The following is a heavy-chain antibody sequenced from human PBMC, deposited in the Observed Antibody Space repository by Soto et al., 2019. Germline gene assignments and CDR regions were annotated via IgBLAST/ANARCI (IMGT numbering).Heavy chain of an antibody. V-gene: IGHV1-69*13. D-gene: IGHD5-18*01. CDR3: ARDGRRYSYGYYYRMDV. CDR2: IIPIFGTA. CDR1: GGTFSSYA. Sequence: SVKVSCKASGGTFSSYAISWVRQAPGQGLEWMGGIIPIFGTANYAQKFQGRVTITADESTSTAYMELSSLRSEDTAVYYCARDGRRYSYGYYYRMDVWGQGTTVTVSS. J-gene: IGHJ6*02.